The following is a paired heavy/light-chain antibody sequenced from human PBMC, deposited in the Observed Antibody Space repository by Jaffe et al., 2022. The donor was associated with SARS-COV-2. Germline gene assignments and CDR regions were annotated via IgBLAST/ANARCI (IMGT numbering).Light chain of an antibody. CDR2: DNN. CDR1: SSNIGNNY. Sequence: QSVLTQPPSVSAAPGQKVTISCSGSSSNIGNNYVSWYQQFPGTVPKLLIYDNNRRPSGIPDRFSGSKSGTSATLGITGLQTGDEADYYCGTWDISLSGGVFGGGTKLTVL. J-gene: IGLJ3*02. V-gene: IGLV1-51*01. CDR3: GTWDISLSGGV.
Heavy chain of an antibody. CDR2: IYYHGST. J-gene: IGHJ5*02. CDR1: GDSVSSANYY. Sequence: QLQLQESGPGLVKSSETLSLTCTVSGDSVSSANYYWAWIRQPPGKGLEWIGSIYYHGSTYDNPSLKSRVTISADTSKNHFSLKLSSVTATDTAVYYCARQGIAAGRGWFDPWGQGTLVTVSS. CDR3: ARQGIAAGRGWFDP. V-gene: IGHV4-39*01. D-gene: IGHD6-13*01.